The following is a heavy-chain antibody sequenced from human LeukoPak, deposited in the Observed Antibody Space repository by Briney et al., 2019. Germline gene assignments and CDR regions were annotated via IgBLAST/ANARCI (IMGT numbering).Heavy chain of an antibody. J-gene: IGHJ4*02. CDR3: ARVVYGDYGRPDFDY. CDR1: GFTFTSYY. Sequence: ASVKVSCKTSGFTFTSYYIHWVRQAPGQGLEWMGIISPNGGATTYAQKFQGRVTMTSDMSTTTVYMDLGSLRSEDTAVYYCARVVYGDYGRPDFDYWGQGTLVTVSS. V-gene: IGHV1-46*01. D-gene: IGHD4-17*01. CDR2: ISPNGGAT.